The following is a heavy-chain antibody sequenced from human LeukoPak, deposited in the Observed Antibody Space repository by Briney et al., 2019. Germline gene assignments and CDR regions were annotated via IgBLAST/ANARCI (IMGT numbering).Heavy chain of an antibody. Sequence: SETLSLTCAVSGGSFSSSNWWSWVRQPPGKGLEWIGEIYHSGSTNYNPSLKSRVTISVDKSKNQFSLELSSVTAADTAVYYCARAPIVVELNAFDIWGQGTMVTVSS. CDR1: GGSFSSSNW. CDR3: ARAPIVVELNAFDI. D-gene: IGHD2-21*01. J-gene: IGHJ3*02. V-gene: IGHV4-4*02. CDR2: IYHSGST.